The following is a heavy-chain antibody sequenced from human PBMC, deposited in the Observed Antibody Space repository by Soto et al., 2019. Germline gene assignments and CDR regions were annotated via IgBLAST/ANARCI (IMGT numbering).Heavy chain of an antibody. D-gene: IGHD7-27*01. Sequence: ASVKVSCKASGYTFTSYDINWVRQTAGQGLEWMGWMSPKTANTGYAQKFQDRVTMTRSTSISTAYMELSSLTSEDTAVYYCTGGPPNWGFDSWGQGNPVTVS. CDR2: MSPKTANT. V-gene: IGHV1-8*01. CDR1: GYTFTSYD. J-gene: IGHJ5*01. CDR3: TGGPPNWGFDS.